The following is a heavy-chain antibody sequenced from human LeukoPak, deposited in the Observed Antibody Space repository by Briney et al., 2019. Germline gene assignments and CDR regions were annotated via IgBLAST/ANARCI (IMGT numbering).Heavy chain of an antibody. D-gene: IGHD6-19*01. CDR3: AREGYSSGWYYFDY. J-gene: IGHJ4*02. CDR2: ISSSGSTI. V-gene: IGHV3-48*03. Sequence: RGSLRLSCAASGFTFSSYEMNWVRQAPGKGLEWVSYISSSGSTIYYADSVKGRFTISRDNAKNSLYLQMNSLRAEDTAVYYCAREGYSSGWYYFDYWGQGTLVTVSS. CDR1: GFTFSSYE.